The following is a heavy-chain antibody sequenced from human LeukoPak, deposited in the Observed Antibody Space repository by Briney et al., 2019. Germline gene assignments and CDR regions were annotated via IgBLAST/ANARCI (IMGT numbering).Heavy chain of an antibody. CDR3: AGSGSYFRY. J-gene: IGHJ4*02. CDR1: GDSVSSNSAA. V-gene: IGHV6-1*01. CDR2: TYYRSKWYN. Sequence: KISQTLSLTCAISGDSVSSNSAAWNWITQSPSRGLEWLERTYYRSKWYNDYAVSVKSRITINPDTSKNQFSLQLNSVTPADTAVYYCAGSGSYFRYWGQGTLVTVSS. D-gene: IGHD1-26*01.